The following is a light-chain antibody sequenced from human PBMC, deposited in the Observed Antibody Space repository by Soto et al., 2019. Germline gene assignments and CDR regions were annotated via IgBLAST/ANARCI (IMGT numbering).Light chain of an antibody. CDR3: HQSNYWPWT. Sequence: EIVMTQSPATLSLSPGERATLSCRASQSVSRNLAWYQQRPGQAPRLLIYGASTRATGIPARFSGSGSGTEFTLTLNSLQSEDFAVYYCHQSNYWPWTFGQGTKVDIK. V-gene: IGKV3-15*01. CDR2: GAS. CDR1: QSVSRN. J-gene: IGKJ1*01.